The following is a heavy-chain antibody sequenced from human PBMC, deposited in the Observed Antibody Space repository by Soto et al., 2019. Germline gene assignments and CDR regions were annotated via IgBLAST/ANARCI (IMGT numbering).Heavy chain of an antibody. CDR1: EGTFSAYT. J-gene: IGHJ6*03. V-gene: IGHV1-69*08. Sequence: QGQLVQSGAEVKKPGSSVKVSCTASEGTFSAYTINWVRQAPGQRLEWMARIIPKHGTATYAEKFQGRAATTADRTTNTAYVELSSLRSDDTAVYYCAIHGLVPSSKFYYMDVWGKGTTVTVSS. CDR3: AIHGLVPSSKFYYMDV. CDR2: IIPKHGTA. D-gene: IGHD2-2*01.